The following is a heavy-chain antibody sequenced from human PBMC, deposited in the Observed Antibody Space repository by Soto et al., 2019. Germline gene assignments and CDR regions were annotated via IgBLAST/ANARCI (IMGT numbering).Heavy chain of an antibody. CDR2: IHSSGIT. CDR3: AGQWSAGYGAFDP. Sequence: QVQLQESGPGLVKPSGTLSLTCAVSGGSVNNDKWWSWVRQPPGTGLEWSGEIHSSGITNYNPSLKSRASIFVDKFKNQFSVKLTSVTAADTAVYFCAGQWSAGYGAFDPWGQGTLVTVSS. J-gene: IGHJ5*02. CDR1: GGSVNNDKW. V-gene: IGHV4-4*02. D-gene: IGHD3-9*01.